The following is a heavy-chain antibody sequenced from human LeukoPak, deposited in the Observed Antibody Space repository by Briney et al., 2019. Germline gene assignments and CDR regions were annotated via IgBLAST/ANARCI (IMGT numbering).Heavy chain of an antibody. J-gene: IGHJ4*02. D-gene: IGHD5-12*01. CDR2: IWFDGSNK. Sequence: PGRSLRLSCAASGFTFSGYGMHWVRQAPGKGLEWVAVIWFDGSNKYYAGSVKGRFTISRDNSKNTLSLQMNSLRAEDTAMYYCASSYSGYAWGDYWGQGTLVSVSS. CDR3: ASSYSGYAWGDY. V-gene: IGHV3-33*01. CDR1: GFTFSGYG.